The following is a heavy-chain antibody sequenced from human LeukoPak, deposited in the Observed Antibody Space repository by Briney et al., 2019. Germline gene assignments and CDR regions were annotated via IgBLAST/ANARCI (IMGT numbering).Heavy chain of an antibody. CDR3: ASYSTGDPKGPYFDY. CDR2: IIPILGIA. J-gene: IGHJ4*02. V-gene: IGHV1-69*04. CDR1: GGTFSSYA. Sequence: GASVKVSCKASGGTFSSYAISWVRQAPGQGLEWMGRIIPILGIANYAQKFQGRVTITADKSTSTAYMELSSLRSEDTAVYYCASYSTGDPKGPYFDYWGQRTLVTVSS. D-gene: IGHD7-27*01.